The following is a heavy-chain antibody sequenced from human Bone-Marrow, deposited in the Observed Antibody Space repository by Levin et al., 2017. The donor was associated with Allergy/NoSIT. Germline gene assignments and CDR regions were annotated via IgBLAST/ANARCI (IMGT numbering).Heavy chain of an antibody. CDR2: IWSGGRQT. J-gene: IGHJ4*02. CDR1: GFSFSNID. V-gene: IGHV3-33*01. D-gene: IGHD6-19*01. CDR3: AGDPRYTGWAFHY. Sequence: GGSLRLSCEASGFSFSNIDMHWVRQAPGKGLEWVAFIWSGGRQTYYADSVKGRFIISRDDSKNMLYLQLYSLRAEDTAVYYCAGDPRYTGWAFHYWGQGTLAIVST.